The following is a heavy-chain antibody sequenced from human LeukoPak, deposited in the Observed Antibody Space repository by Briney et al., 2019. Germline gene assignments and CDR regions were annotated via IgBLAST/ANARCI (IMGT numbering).Heavy chain of an antibody. Sequence: GGSLRLSCAASGFTFSDYYMSWIRQAPGKGLEWVSDISSSGSTIYYADSVKGRFTISRDNAKNSLYLQMNSLRAEDTAVYYCARSSSDYYYYYMDVWGKGTTVTVSS. CDR1: GFTFSDYY. D-gene: IGHD6-6*01. V-gene: IGHV3-11*04. CDR3: ARSSSDYYYYYMDV. CDR2: ISSSGSTI. J-gene: IGHJ6*03.